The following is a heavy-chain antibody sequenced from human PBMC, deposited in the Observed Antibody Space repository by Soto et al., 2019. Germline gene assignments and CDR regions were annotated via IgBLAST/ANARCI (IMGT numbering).Heavy chain of an antibody. CDR3: ARGAEMTIVVVVAANRSKRYNWFDP. CDR2: INHSGST. J-gene: IGHJ5*02. Sequence: PSETMSLTCAVYGGSFSGYYGSWIRQHPGKGLEWIGEINHSGSTNYNPSLKSRVTISVDTSKNQFSLKLSSVTAADTAVYYCARGAEMTIVVVVAANRSKRYNWFDPWGQGTLVTVSS. CDR1: GGSFSGYY. D-gene: IGHD2-15*01. V-gene: IGHV4-34*01.